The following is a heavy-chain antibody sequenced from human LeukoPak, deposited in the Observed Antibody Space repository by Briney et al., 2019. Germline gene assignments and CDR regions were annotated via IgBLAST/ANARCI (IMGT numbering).Heavy chain of an antibody. J-gene: IGHJ4*02. CDR2: IWYDGSNK. CDR3: ARAHPQRPGYSGYDFDY. CDR1: GFTFSSYG. Sequence: GGSLRLSCAASGFTFSSYGMHWVRQAPGKGLEWVAVIWYDGSNKYYADSVKGRFTISRDNSKNTLYLQMNSLRAEDTAVYYRARAHPQRPGYSGYDFDYWGQGTLVTVSS. V-gene: IGHV3-33*01. D-gene: IGHD5-12*01.